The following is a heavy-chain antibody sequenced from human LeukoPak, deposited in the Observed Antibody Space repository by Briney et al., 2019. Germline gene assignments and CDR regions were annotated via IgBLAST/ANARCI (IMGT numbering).Heavy chain of an antibody. Sequence: GGSLRLSCAASGFSVSTNYLTWVRQAPGKGLEWVSVIYGGGGTYYADSVKGRFTISRDNSRNTLYLQMNTLGAEDTAVYYCANGLPFDYWGQGTLATVSS. CDR1: GFSVSTNY. J-gene: IGHJ4*02. CDR3: ANGLPFDY. V-gene: IGHV3-53*01. CDR2: IYGGGGT. D-gene: IGHD5-18*01.